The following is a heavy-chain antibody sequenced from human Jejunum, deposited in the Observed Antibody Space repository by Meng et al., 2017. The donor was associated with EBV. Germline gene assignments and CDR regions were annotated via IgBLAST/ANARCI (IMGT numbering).Heavy chain of an antibody. Sequence: QITLKESGPTLCKPTKTLTLTCTFSGFSLSTIGVGVRWIRQPPGKALEWLALIYWDDDQRFSPSLRSRLTITKDTSKNQVVLTMTNMDPADTGKYFCAHFYDSSGYTDSWGQGTLVTVSS. CDR3: AHFYDSSGYTDS. CDR1: GFSLSTIGVG. D-gene: IGHD3-22*01. CDR2: IYWDDDQ. V-gene: IGHV2-5*02. J-gene: IGHJ5*01.